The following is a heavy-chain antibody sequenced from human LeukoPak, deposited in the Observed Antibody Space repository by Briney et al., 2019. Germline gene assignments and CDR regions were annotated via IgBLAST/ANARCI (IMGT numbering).Heavy chain of an antibody. CDR1: GFTFTNYA. CDR3: AKDYSSSWYGIDY. J-gene: IGHJ4*02. V-gene: IGHV3-23*01. Sequence: PGGSLRLSCAASGFTFTNYAMSWVRQGPGKGLEWVSAISGSGGSTFYADSVKGRFTISRDNSKNTLYLQMNSLRAEDTAVYYCAKDYSSSWYGIDYWGQGTLVTVSS. D-gene: IGHD6-13*01. CDR2: ISGSGGST.